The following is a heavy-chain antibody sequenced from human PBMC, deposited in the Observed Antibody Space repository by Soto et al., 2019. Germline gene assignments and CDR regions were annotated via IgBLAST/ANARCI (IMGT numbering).Heavy chain of an antibody. V-gene: IGHV2-26*01. CDR1: GFSLSDVGVG. J-gene: IGHJ5*02. D-gene: IGHD6-19*01. CDR3: ARMVNSSGWYASNWFDP. CDR2: ILSNDEK. Sequence: QVTVKEFGPALVKPTETLTLTCTVSGFSLSDVGVGVTWIRQSPGKALEWLAHILSNDEKSYSSSLKSRLTISKDTSKGQVVLTMTNMDPLDTATYHCARMVNSSGWYASNWFDPWGQGTLVTVSS.